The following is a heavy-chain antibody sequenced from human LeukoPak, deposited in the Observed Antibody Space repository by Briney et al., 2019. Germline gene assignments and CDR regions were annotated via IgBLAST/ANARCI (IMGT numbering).Heavy chain of an antibody. CDR3: ARGWVAGGYYFDY. CDR1: GGTFSSYA. V-gene: IGHV1-69*13. J-gene: IGHJ4*02. Sequence: GASVKVSCKASGGTFSSYAISWVRQAPGQGLEWMGGIIPIFGTANYAQKFQGRVTITADESTSTAYMELSSLRSEDTAVYYCARGWVAGGYYFDYWGQGTLVTVSS. CDR2: IIPIFGTA. D-gene: IGHD6-19*01.